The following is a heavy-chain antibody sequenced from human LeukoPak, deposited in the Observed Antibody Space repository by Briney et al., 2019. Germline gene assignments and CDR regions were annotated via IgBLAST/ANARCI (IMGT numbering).Heavy chain of an antibody. J-gene: IGHJ4*02. V-gene: IGHV1-2*02. CDR3: ASIAVAVLGDY. Sequence: ASVTVSCKASGYTFTDYYIHWVRQAPGQELEWMGWINPKSGGTNYAQSFQDRVTMTRDTSISTAYMELSRLRSDDTAVYYCASIAVAVLGDYWGQGTLVTVSS. CDR2: INPKSGGT. CDR1: GYTFTDYY. D-gene: IGHD6-19*01.